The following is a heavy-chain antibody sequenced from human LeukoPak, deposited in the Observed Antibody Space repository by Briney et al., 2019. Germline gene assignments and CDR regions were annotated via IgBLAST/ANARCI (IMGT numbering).Heavy chain of an antibody. CDR2: IKSDGSEK. CDR1: GFTFSSYW. Sequence: GRSLRLSCAASGFTFSSYWMSWVRQSPGKGLEWVANIKSDGSEKYFMDSVKGRFTISRDNAKNALYLEMNSLRAEDTAEYFCARERMYSGSGSTYPYYDYWGQGTLVTVSS. CDR3: ARERMYSGSGSTYPYYDY. D-gene: IGHD3-10*01. V-gene: IGHV3-7*01. J-gene: IGHJ4*02.